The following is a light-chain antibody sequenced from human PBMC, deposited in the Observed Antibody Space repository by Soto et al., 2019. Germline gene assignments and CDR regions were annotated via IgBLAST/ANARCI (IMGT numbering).Light chain of an antibody. J-gene: IGKJ1*01. CDR3: HKYNPYWT. V-gene: IGKV1-5*01. Sequence: DIEMTQSPATLSASVGDRVTITCRASQSISTWLAWYQQKPGKAPKLLIDDVSNLESVVPFRFSGSGSGTEFTLTSRRLQPDDVATYQHHKYNPYWTFGQGTKVDIK. CDR1: QSISTW. CDR2: DVS.